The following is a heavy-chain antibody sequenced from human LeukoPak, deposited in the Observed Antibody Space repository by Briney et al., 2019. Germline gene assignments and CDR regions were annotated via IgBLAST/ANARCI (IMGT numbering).Heavy chain of an antibody. J-gene: IGHJ6*03. CDR2: IYHSGST. D-gene: IGHD1-26*01. Sequence: SETLSLTCTVSGYSISSGYYWGWIRPPPGKGLEWIGSIYHSGSTYYNPSLKSRVTISVDTSKNQFSLKLSSVTAADTAVYYCARPLGATAQYYYYMDVWGKGTTVTVSS. CDR3: ARPLGATAQYYYYMDV. CDR1: GYSISSGYY. V-gene: IGHV4-38-2*02.